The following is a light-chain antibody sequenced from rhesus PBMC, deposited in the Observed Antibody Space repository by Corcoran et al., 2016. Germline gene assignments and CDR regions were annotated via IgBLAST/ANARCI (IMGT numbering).Light chain of an antibody. Sequence: EIVMTQSPATLSLSPGERATLSCRASQSVSSSLAWYQQKPGQAPQLLSHGASSRATGIPDRFSGSGSGTEFTLTLSSLGPDDVGVCYCQQVCSWPLTFGGGTKVELK. CDR1: QSVSSS. V-gene: IGKV3-42*01. CDR3: QQVCSWPLT. CDR2: GAS. J-gene: IGKJ4*01.